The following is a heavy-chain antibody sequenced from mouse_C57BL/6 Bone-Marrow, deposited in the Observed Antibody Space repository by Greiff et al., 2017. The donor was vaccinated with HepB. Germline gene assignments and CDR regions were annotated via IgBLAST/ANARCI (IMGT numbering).Heavy chain of an antibody. J-gene: IGHJ3*01. CDR3: TRSGNPAWFAY. D-gene: IGHD2-1*01. Sequence: QVHVKQSGAELVRPGASVTLSCKASGYTFTDYEMHWVKQTPVHGLEWIGAIDPETGGTAYNQKFKGKAILTADKSSSTAYMELRSLTSEDSAVYYCTRSGNPAWFAYWGQGTLVTVSA. CDR2: IDPETGGT. V-gene: IGHV1-15*01. CDR1: GYTFTDYE.